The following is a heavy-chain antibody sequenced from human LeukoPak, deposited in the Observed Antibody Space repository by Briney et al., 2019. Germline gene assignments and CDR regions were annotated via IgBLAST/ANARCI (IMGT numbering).Heavy chain of an antibody. J-gene: IGHJ4*02. CDR2: INHSGNT. CDR1: GGSFSGYY. Sequence: SETLSLTCAVYGGSFSGYYWSWIRQPPGKGLEWIGEINHSGNTNYNPSLKSRVTISVDTSKNQFSLKLSSVTAADTAVYYCARVRSMGGWGQGTLVTVSS. D-gene: IGHD3-16*01. CDR3: ARVRSMGG. V-gene: IGHV4-34*01.